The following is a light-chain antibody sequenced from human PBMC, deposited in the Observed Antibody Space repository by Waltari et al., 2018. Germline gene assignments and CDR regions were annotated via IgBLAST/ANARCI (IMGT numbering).Light chain of an antibody. CDR3: QSYDNSLSGI. V-gene: IGLV1-40*01. CDR2: TNS. CDR1: SPTIGAGSD. J-gene: IGLJ2*01. Sequence: QSVLTQPPSVSGAPGQRVTISCTGSSPTIGAGSDVHWYQQLPGTAPKLLIYTNSNRPSGVPDRFSGSKSGTSASLTITGLQAEDEADYYCQSYDNSLSGIFGGGTKLTVL.